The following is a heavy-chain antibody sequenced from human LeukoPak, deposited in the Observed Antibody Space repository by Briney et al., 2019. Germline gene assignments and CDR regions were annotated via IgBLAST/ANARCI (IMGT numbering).Heavy chain of an antibody. J-gene: IGHJ4*02. V-gene: IGHV5-51*01. CDR1: GYSFTDYW. Sequence: GESLKISCKGSGYSFTDYWIGWVRQMPGEGLQWMGIIYPDDSDIRYSPSFQGQVTISADKSITTAYLQWSSLKASDSAMYYCARRQSPDYWGQGTLVTVSS. CDR2: IYPDDSDI. CDR3: ARRQSPDY.